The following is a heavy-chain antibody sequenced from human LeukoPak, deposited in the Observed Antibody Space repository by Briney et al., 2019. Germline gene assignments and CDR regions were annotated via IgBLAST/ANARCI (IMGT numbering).Heavy chain of an antibody. V-gene: IGHV3-21*04. J-gene: IGHJ4*02. CDR3: ASGIQLWYYFDY. D-gene: IGHD5-18*01. Sequence: PGGSLRLSCAASGFTFSSYSMNWVRQAPGKGLEWVSSISSSSSYIYYADSVKGRFTISRDNAKNSLYLQMNSLRAEDTAVYYCASGIQLWYYFDYWGQGTLVTVSS. CDR2: ISSSSSYI. CDR1: GFTFSSYS.